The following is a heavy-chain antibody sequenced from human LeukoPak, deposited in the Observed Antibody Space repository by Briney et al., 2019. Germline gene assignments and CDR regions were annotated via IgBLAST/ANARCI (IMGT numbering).Heavy chain of an antibody. J-gene: IGHJ5*02. CDR2: IYYSGST. CDR1: GGFISSYY. Sequence: SEALSLTCAVSGGFISSYYGSWIRQPPGKGLEWIGYIYYSGSTNYNPSLKSRVPISVDTSKNQSSLKLSSVTAADTAVYYCARVGSHSDWCDPWGQGTLVTVSS. D-gene: IGHD1-26*01. V-gene: IGHV4-59*01. CDR3: ARVGSHSDWCDP.